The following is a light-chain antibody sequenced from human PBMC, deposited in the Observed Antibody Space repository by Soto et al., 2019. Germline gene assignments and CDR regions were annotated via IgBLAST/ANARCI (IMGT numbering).Light chain of an antibody. CDR1: QSVNSR. J-gene: IGKJ3*01. V-gene: IGKV3D-15*01. CDR2: GVS. Sequence: EIVLTQSPGTLSLSPGERATRSCRASQSVNSRLAWYQHKPGQAPRLLISGVSSRATGIPDRFSGSGSATEFTLTLRSLQSEDFAVYYCQQRSKWPVTFGPGTKVDIK. CDR3: QQRSKWPVT.